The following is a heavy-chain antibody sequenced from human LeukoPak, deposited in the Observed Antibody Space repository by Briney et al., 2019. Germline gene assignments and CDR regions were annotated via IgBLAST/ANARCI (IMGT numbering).Heavy chain of an antibody. Sequence: GSLRLSCAASGFTFSSYAMSWVRQAPGKGLEWVSAISGSGGNTYYADSVKGRFTISRDNSKNTLYLQMNSLRAEDTAVYYCAKSQGITIFGVVMAPLDYWGQGTLVTVSS. CDR1: GFTFSSYA. J-gene: IGHJ4*02. V-gene: IGHV3-23*01. CDR2: ISGSGGNT. CDR3: AKSQGITIFGVVMAPLDY. D-gene: IGHD3-3*01.